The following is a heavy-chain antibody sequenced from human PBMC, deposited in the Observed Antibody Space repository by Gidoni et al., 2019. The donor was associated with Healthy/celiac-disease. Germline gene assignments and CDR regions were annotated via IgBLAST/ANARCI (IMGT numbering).Heavy chain of an antibody. Sequence: QVQLVESGGGVVQPGRSLRLSCAASGFTFSSYAMHWVRQAPGQGLEWVAVISYDGSNKYYADSVKGRFTISRDNSKNTLYLQMNSLRAEDTAVYYCARDRGSWLVLNYFDYWGQGTLVTVSS. V-gene: IGHV3-30*01. D-gene: IGHD6-19*01. CDR1: GFTFSSYA. CDR3: ARDRGSWLVLNYFDY. J-gene: IGHJ4*02. CDR2: ISYDGSNK.